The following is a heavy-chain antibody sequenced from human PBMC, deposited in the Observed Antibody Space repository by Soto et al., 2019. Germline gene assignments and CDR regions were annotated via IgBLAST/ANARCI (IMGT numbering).Heavy chain of an antibody. CDR2: IYYSGST. D-gene: IGHD4-4*01. CDR1: GGSISSGGYY. V-gene: IGHV4-31*03. CDR3: ARKFTVTTGFGY. Sequence: SETLSLTCTVSGGSISSGGYYWSWIRQHPGKGLEWIGYIYYSGSTYYNPSLKSRVTISVDTSKNQFSLKLCSVTAADTAVYYCARKFTVTTGFGYWGQGTLVTVSS. J-gene: IGHJ4*02.